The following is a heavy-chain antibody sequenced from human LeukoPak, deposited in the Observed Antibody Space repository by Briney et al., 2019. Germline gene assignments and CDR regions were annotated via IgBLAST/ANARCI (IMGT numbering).Heavy chain of an antibody. D-gene: IGHD3-22*01. CDR2: ISYDGSNK. CDR1: GFTFSSYG. V-gene: IGHV3-30*19. Sequence: PGGSLRLSCAASGFTFSSYGMHWVRQAPGKGLEWVAVISYDGSNKYYADSVKGRFTISRDNSKNTLYLQMNSLRAEDTAVYYCARDPYYYDSSGYYYGVPDYWGQGTLVTVSS. J-gene: IGHJ4*02. CDR3: ARDPYYYDSSGYYYGVPDY.